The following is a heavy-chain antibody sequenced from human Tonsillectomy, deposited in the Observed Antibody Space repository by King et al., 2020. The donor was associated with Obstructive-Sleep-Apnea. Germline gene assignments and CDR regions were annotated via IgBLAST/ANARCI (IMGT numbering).Heavy chain of an antibody. J-gene: IGHJ4*02. V-gene: IGHV3-30*02. Sequence: VQLVESGGGVVQPGRSLRLSCGASGFIFSNYGMHWVRQAPGKGLVWVAFMRYDGSSKYYADSVRGRFTISRDNSKNTLYLQMNSLRVEDTAVYHCAKNSGRGDWAPFDFWGQGTLVTVSS. CDR1: GFIFSNYG. D-gene: IGHD2-21*02. CDR3: AKNSGRGDWAPFDF. CDR2: MRYDGSSK.